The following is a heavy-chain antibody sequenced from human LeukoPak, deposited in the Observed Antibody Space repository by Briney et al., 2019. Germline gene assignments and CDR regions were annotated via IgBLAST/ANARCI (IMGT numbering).Heavy chain of an antibody. D-gene: IGHD5-24*01. CDR1: GYSFTSYW. V-gene: IGHV5-51*01. CDR3: ARGGDGYNWGSYFDY. Sequence: GESLKISCKGSGYSFTSYWIGWVRQMPGKGLEWMGIIHPGDSDTRYSPSFQGQVTISADKSISTAYLQWSSLKASDTAMYYCARGGDGYNWGSYFDYWGQGTLVTVSS. CDR2: IHPGDSDT. J-gene: IGHJ4*02.